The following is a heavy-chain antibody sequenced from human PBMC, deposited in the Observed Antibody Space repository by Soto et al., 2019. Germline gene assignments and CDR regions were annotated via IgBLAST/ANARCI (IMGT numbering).Heavy chain of an antibody. CDR2: ISYDGSDK. D-gene: IGHD3-10*01. J-gene: IGHJ4*02. Sequence: GGSLRLSCAASGFTFSSYGMHWVRQAPGKGLEWVAVISYDGSDKYYADSVKGRFTISRDNSRNTLYLQMNYLRAEDTAVYYCAKDSLRDIWFGEFRADYWGQGALVTVSS. CDR3: AKDSLRDIWFGEFRADY. V-gene: IGHV3-30*18. CDR1: GFTFSSYG.